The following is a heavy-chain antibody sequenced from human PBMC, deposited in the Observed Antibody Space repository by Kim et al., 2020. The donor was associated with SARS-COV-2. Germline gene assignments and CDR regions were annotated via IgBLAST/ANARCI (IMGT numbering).Heavy chain of an antibody. CDR3: ATAKYTLPYYDYGMDA. CDR2: MSRKGRTK. Sequence: GGSLRLSCAVSGFTVSDYGMTWLRQAPGYGREWVSDMSRKGRTKYYADSVKGRFTITRDNAKNSLYLQINSLRAEDTAVYYCATAKYTLPYYDYGMDAWGQGTTGTVPS. CDR1: GFTVSDYG. D-gene: IGHD2-2*02. J-gene: IGHJ6*02. V-gene: IGHV3-11*01.